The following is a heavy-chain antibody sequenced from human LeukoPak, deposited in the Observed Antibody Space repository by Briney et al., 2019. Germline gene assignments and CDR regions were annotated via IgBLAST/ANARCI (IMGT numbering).Heavy chain of an antibody. CDR3: ARAPDYGDYGGPEDY. CDR1: GVSVSSGSYY. V-gene: IGHV4-61*01. Sequence: PSETLSLTCTVSGVSVSSGSYYWSWIRQPPGKGLEWIGYIYYSGSTNYNPSLKSRVTISVDTSKNQFSLKLSSVTAADTAVYYCARAPDYGDYGGPEDYWGQGTLVTVSS. D-gene: IGHD4-17*01. CDR2: IYYSGST. J-gene: IGHJ4*02.